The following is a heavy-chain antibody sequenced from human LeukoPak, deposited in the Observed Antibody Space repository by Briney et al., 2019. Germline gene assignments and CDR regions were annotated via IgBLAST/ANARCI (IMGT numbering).Heavy chain of an antibody. V-gene: IGHV3-23*01. D-gene: IGHD4-17*01. J-gene: IGHJ4*02. CDR2: ISGSGGST. CDR1: GFTFSSYA. Sequence: PGGSLRLSCAASGFTFSSYAMSWVRQAPGKGLEWVSAISGSGGSTHYADSVKGRFTISRDNSKNTLYLQMNSLRAEDTAVYYCAKDFYGDYFSYAREDYWGQGTLVTVSS. CDR3: AKDFYGDYFSYAREDY.